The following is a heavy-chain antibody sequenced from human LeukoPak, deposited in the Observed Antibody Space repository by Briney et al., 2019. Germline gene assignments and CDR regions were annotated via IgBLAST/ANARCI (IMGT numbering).Heavy chain of an antibody. CDR2: IYHSGST. Sequence: SETLSLTCTVSGGSISSGGYYWSWIRQPPGKGLEWIGYIYHSGSTYYNPSLKSRVTISVDRSKNQFSLKLSSVTAADTAVYYCARVFYGGGTFDYWGQGTLVTVSS. CDR1: GGSISSGGYY. J-gene: IGHJ4*02. D-gene: IGHD3-10*01. V-gene: IGHV4-30-2*01. CDR3: ARVFYGGGTFDY.